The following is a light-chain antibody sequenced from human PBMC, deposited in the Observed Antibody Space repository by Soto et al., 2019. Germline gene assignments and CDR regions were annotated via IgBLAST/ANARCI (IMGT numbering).Light chain of an antibody. V-gene: IGLV1-51*01. CDR3: GTWDFSLSAVV. J-gene: IGLJ3*02. CDR1: SSNIGDNY. CDR2: NNY. Sequence: QSVLTQPPSVSAAPGQRVTISCSGSSSNIGDNYVSWYQQLPGTAPKLLIYNNYQRPSGIPDRFSASKSGTSATLGITGLQAGDEADYYCGTWDFSLSAVVFGGGSKVTVL.